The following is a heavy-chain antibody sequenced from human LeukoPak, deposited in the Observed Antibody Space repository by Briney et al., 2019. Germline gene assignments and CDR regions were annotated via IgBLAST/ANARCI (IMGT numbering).Heavy chain of an antibody. D-gene: IGHD2-2*01. CDR1: GGSISSGGYY. Sequence: PSQTLSLTCTVSGGSISSGGYYWSWIRQHPGKGLEWIGYIYYSGSTYYNPSLKSRVTISVDTSKNQFSLKLSSVTAADTAVYYCAREGYCSSTSCYDYYMDVWGKGTTVTVSS. CDR3: AREGYCSSTSCYDYYMDV. CDR2: IYYSGST. J-gene: IGHJ6*03. V-gene: IGHV4-31*03.